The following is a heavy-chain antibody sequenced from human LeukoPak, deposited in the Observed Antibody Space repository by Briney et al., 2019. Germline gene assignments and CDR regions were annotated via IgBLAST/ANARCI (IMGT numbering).Heavy chain of an antibody. CDR2: ISGSGGST. CDR3: AKDYVRYSSSWFFDY. Sequence: GGSLRLSCAASGFTFSSYAMSWVRQAPGKGVEWVSAISGSGGSTYYADSVKGRFTISRDNSKNTLYLQMNSLRAEDTAVYYCAKDYVRYSSSWFFDYWGQGTLVTVSS. J-gene: IGHJ4*02. V-gene: IGHV3-23*01. D-gene: IGHD6-13*01. CDR1: GFTFSSYA.